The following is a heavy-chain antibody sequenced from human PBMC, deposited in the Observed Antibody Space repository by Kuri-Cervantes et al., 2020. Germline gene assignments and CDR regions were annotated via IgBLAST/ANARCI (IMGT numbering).Heavy chain of an antibody. J-gene: IGHJ4*02. CDR3: AKGSTAAGPFDY. CDR1: GFTFSSYA. D-gene: IGHD6-13*01. V-gene: IGHV3-30*07. CDR2: ISHEYDYK. Sequence: LSLPCAASGFTFSSYAFHWLRQAPGKGLEWLAFISHEYDYKHYTDSVKGRFTISRDNSKSTLYLQMNSLRAEDTAVYYCAKGSTAAGPFDYWGQGTLVTVSS.